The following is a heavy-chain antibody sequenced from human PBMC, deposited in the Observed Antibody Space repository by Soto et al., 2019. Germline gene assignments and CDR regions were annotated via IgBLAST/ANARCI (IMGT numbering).Heavy chain of an antibody. Sequence: RGSLLLSCLSSLFTVSNYGMHFVRQSPGKGLEWVAGIDYNEINQYYIDPVKGRFTISRDQSKNTLYLQMNSLRAEDTAVYYCARDFCPVPTCYDLWGQGVLVTV. CDR2: IDYNEINQ. CDR1: LFTVSNYG. CDR3: ARDFCPVPTCYDL. J-gene: IGHJ4*02. V-gene: IGHV3-33*01. D-gene: IGHD2-2*01.